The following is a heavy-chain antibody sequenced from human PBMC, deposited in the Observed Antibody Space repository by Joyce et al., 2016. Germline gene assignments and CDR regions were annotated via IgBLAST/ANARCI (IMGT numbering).Heavy chain of an antibody. D-gene: IGHD3-16*01. CDR1: GSTVSTSS. V-gene: IGHV3-21*01. Sequence: QLVESGGGVVKPGGSLRLSCEASGSTVSTSSMSWFRQAPGKGLEWVAAISDTSYYKFHAETVRGRFTVSRDNAKKTLYLQMNNLRAEDSAVFYCARGGISYYYAMDVWGQGTTVTVSS. CDR3: ARGGISYYYAMDV. J-gene: IGHJ6*02. CDR2: ISDTSYYK.